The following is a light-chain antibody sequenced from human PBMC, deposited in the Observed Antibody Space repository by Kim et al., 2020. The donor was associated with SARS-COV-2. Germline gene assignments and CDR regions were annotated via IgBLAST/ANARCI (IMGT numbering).Light chain of an antibody. CDR3: QQYDSYPIT. Sequence: AAVGDRVTITCRASQGISSSLSWVQQKPGKAPKYLVYAASSLQSGVPSKFSGSGSGTDFTLTITSLQPEDFATYYCQQYDSYPITFGGGTRVDIK. V-gene: IGKV1-16*02. J-gene: IGKJ4*01. CDR1: QGISSS. CDR2: AAS.